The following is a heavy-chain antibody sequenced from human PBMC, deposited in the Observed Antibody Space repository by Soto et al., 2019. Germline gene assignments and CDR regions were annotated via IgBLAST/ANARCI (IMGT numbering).Heavy chain of an antibody. CDR2: VTAFNGDT. CDR3: ARDGRVSFYYYGMDV. J-gene: IGHJ6*02. V-gene: IGHV1-18*01. Sequence: TVRVSCKASGYTFSNYGITWVRQAPGPGLEWLGWVTAFNGDTNYAQNVQGRVTLTTDTSTETAYMELRSLRPDDTAVYYCARDGRVSFYYYGMDVWGQGTTVIVSS. CDR1: GYTFSNYG.